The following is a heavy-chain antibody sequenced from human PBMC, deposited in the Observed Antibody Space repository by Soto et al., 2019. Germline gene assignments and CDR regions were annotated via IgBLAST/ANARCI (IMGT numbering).Heavy chain of an antibody. CDR3: ARVDGESRMDV. Sequence: QVQLVESGGGLVKPGGSLRLSCAASGFTFSDYDMSWIRQAHGNGLEWISYIVSGSTYTNYADSVKGRFTISRDNATESLDLEMNSLRAEDTAVYYCARVDGESRMDVWGQGTTVSVSS. V-gene: IGHV3-11*06. CDR1: GFTFSDYD. CDR2: IVSGSTYT. D-gene: IGHD2-21*01. J-gene: IGHJ6*02.